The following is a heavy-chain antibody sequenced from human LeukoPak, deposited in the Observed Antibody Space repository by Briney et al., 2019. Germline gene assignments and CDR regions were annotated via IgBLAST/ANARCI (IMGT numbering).Heavy chain of an antibody. CDR1: GFTFGNYP. CDR3: GKYLQTTVGANDY. D-gene: IGHD1-26*01. CDR2: ISGSGGAT. Sequence: PGGSLRLSCAASGFTFGNYPMNWVRQAPGKGLEWVSVISGSGGATFYGDSVQGRFTISRDNSRDMLYLQMSSLRAEDTAVYYCGKYLQTTVGANDYWGRGTLVTVSS. V-gene: IGHV3-23*01. J-gene: IGHJ4*02.